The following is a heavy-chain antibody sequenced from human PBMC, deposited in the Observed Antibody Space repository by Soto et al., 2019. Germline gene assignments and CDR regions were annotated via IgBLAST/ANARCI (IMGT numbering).Heavy chain of an antibody. CDR3: AKDIETNYYYYGMDV. J-gene: IGHJ6*02. V-gene: IGHV3-30*18. CDR1: GFTFSSYG. Sequence: QPGGSLRLTCAASGFTFSSYGMHWVRQAPGKGLEWVAVISYDGSNKYYADSVKGRFTISRDNSKNTLYLQMNSLRAEDTAVYYCAKDIETNYYYYGMDVWGQGTTVTVSS. D-gene: IGHD3-16*02. CDR2: ISYDGSNK.